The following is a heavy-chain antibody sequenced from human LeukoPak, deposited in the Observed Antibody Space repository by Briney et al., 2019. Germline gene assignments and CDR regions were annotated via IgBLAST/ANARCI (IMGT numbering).Heavy chain of an antibody. CDR1: GFTFSSYA. CDR2: IGGGGEST. Sequence: PVGSLRLSCAASGFTFSSYAMSWVRQAPGKGLEWVSTIGGGGESTYYADSVKGRFTISRDNSKNTVYLQMNSLRAEDTAVYYCAKVLSGSQDYWGQGTLVTVFS. CDR3: AKVLSGSQDY. V-gene: IGHV3-23*01. J-gene: IGHJ4*02. D-gene: IGHD1-26*01.